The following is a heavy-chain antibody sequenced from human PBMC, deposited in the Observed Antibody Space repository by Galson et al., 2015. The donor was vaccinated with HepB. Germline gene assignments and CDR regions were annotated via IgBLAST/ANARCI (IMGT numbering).Heavy chain of an antibody. J-gene: IGHJ4*02. CDR1: GFTFSSYG. CDR3: ARGGYLGELTSYYFDY. D-gene: IGHD3-16*01. Sequence: SLRLSCAASGFTFSSYGMHWVRQAPGKGLEWVAVIWYDGSNKYYADSVKGRFTISRDNSKNTLYLQMNSLRAEDTAVYYCARGGYLGELTSYYFDYWGQGTLVTVSS. CDR2: IWYDGSNK. V-gene: IGHV3-33*01.